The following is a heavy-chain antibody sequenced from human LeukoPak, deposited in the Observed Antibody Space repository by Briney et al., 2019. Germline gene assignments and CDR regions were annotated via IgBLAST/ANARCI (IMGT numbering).Heavy chain of an antibody. V-gene: IGHV3-23*01. Sequence: GGSLRLSCAASGFTFSSYAMSWVRQAPGKGLEWGSAISGSGGSTYYADSVKGRFTISRDNSKNTLYLQMNSLRAEDTAVYYCAKDLGHTAMASLDYYFDYWGQGTLVTVSS. CDR2: ISGSGGST. J-gene: IGHJ4*02. CDR1: GFTFSSYA. CDR3: AKDLGHTAMASLDYYFDY. D-gene: IGHD5-18*01.